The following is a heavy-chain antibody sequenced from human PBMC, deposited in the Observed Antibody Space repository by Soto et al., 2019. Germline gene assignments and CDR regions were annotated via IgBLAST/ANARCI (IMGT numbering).Heavy chain of an antibody. CDR3: ARGLGLYYFDY. CDR2: INAGNGNT. V-gene: IGHV1-3*01. D-gene: IGHD1-26*01. Sequence: QVQLVQSGAEVKKPGASVKVSCKASGYTFTSYAMHWVRQAPGQRLEWMGWINAGNGNTKYSQKFQGGVTITRDTSASTAYMELSSLRSEDTAVYYCARGLGLYYFDYWGQGTLVTVSS. J-gene: IGHJ4*02. CDR1: GYTFTSYA.